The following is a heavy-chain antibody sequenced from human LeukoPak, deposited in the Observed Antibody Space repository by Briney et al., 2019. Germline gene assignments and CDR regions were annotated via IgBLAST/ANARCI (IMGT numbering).Heavy chain of an antibody. Sequence: KSGGSLRLSCAASGFTFNTFSMNWVRQAPGKGLEWVSSITSGGDYIYYADSVKGRFTTSRDNAKNSLSLQLNSLRVEDTAVYYCARGHYDVLAASYKWTPDYWGQGTLVTVSS. CDR2: ITSGGDYI. D-gene: IGHD3-9*01. J-gene: IGHJ4*02. CDR1: GFTFNTFS. CDR3: ARGHYDVLAASYKWTPDY. V-gene: IGHV3-21*01.